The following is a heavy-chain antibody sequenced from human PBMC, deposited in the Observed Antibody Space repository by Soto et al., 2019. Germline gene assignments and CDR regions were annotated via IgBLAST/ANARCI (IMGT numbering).Heavy chain of an antibody. Sequence: SETLSLTCAVSGGSISSGGYSWSWIRQPPGKGLEWIGNIYYSGSSYYNPSLKSRVTMSVDTFKNQFSLNLSSVTATDATFYYCARRVAVAGKGSWFDPWGQGTLVTVSS. CDR2: IYYSGSS. CDR3: ARRVAVAGKGSWFDP. D-gene: IGHD6-19*01. V-gene: IGHV4-30-2*03. J-gene: IGHJ5*02. CDR1: GGSISSGGYS.